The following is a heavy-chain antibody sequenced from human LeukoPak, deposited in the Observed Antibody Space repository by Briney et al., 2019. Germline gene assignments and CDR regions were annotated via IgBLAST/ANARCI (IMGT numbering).Heavy chain of an antibody. V-gene: IGHV4-31*03. D-gene: IGHD3-16*02. CDR1: GGSISSGGYY. CDR2: IYYSGST. CDR3: AVDYVWGSYRVFDY. Sequence: SQTLSLTCTVSGGSISSGGYYWSWIRQHPGKGLEWIGYIYYSGSTYYNPSLKSRVTISVDTSKNQFSLKLSSVTAADTAVYYCAVDYVWGSYRVFDYWGREPWSPSPQ. J-gene: IGHJ4*02.